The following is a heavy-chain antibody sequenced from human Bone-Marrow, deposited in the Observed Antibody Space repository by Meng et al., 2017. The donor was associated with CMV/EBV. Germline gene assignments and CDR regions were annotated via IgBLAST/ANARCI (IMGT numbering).Heavy chain of an antibody. Sequence: SGLTVSSYWMNWVRQAPGKGLGWVSRINSDGSSTSYADSVKGRFTISRDNAKNTLYLQMNSLRAEDTAVYYCARAGSGWYGGYFDLWGRGTLVTVSS. D-gene: IGHD6-19*01. V-gene: IGHV3-74*01. J-gene: IGHJ2*01. CDR2: INSDGSST. CDR1: GLTVSSYW. CDR3: ARAGSGWYGGYFDL.